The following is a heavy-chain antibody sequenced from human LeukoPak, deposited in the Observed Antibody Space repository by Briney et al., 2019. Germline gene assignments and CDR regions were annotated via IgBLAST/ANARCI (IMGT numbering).Heavy chain of an antibody. J-gene: IGHJ4*02. CDR3: AHSPPYVWGSYREFDY. D-gene: IGHD3-16*02. CDR2: IHWDDDK. Sequence: SGPTLVKPTQTLTLTCTFSGFSLSTSGVGVGRIRQPPGKALEWLALIHWDDDKRYSPSLKSRLTITKDTSKNQVVLTMTNMDPVDTATYYCAHSPPYVWGSYREFDYWGQGTLVTVSS. CDR1: GFSLSTSGVG. V-gene: IGHV2-5*02.